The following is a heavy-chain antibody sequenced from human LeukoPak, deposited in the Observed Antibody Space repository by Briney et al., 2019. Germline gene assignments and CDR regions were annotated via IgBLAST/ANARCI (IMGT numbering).Heavy chain of an antibody. D-gene: IGHD4/OR15-4a*01. Sequence: SVKVSCKASGGTFSSYAISWVRQAPGQGLEWMGRIIPILGIANYAQKFQDRVTIIADKSTTTAYMELNSLRPEDTAVYYCARTTVLGWLEYWGQGTLVTVSS. V-gene: IGHV1-69*04. CDR3: ARTTVLGWLEY. CDR1: GGTFSSYA. CDR2: IIPILGIA. J-gene: IGHJ4*02.